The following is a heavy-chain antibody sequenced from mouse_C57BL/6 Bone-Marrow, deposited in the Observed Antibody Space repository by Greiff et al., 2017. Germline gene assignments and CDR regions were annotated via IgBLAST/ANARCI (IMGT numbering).Heavy chain of an antibody. CDR3: ARTVRGFAY. CDR2: IDPSDSYT. V-gene: IGHV1-50*01. J-gene: IGHJ3*01. CDR1: GYTFTSYW. Sequence: VQLQQPGAELVKPGASVKLSCKASGYTFTSYWMQWVKQRPGQGLEWIGEIDPSDSYTNYNQKFKGKATLTVDTSSSTAYMQLSSLTSADSAVYYCARTVRGFAYWGQGTLVTVSA.